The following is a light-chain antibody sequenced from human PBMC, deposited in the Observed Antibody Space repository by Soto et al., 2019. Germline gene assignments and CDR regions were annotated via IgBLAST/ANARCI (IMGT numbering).Light chain of an antibody. CDR1: QSVSTN. J-gene: IGKJ1*01. CDR3: LQYNDWPRT. CDR2: GAS. Sequence: IMMTQSPDTLSVSPGDRVTLSCRASQSVSTNLAWYQHKPGQAPRLLIYGASTGASGIPVRFSGSGSGTEFTLTISSLQPEDFAVYYCLQYNDWPRTFGQGTKVDIK. V-gene: IGKV3-15*01.